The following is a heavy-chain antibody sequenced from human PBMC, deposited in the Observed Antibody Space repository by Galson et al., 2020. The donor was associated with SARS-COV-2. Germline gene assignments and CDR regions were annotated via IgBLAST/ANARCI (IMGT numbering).Heavy chain of an antibody. J-gene: IGHJ4*02. CDR3: ARDLGGYPSY. CDR2: ISYDGSNK. CDR1: GFTFSSYA. Sequence: TGGSLLSCAASGFTFSSYAMHWVRQAPGKGLEWVAVISYDGSNKYYADSVKGRFTISRDNSKNTLYLQMNSLRAEDTAVYYCARDLGGYPSYWGQGTLVTVSS. D-gene: IGHD5-18*01. V-gene: IGHV3-30-3*01.